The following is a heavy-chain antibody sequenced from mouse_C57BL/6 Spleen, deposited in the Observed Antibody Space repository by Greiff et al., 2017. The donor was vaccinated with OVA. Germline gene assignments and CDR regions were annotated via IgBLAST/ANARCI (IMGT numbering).Heavy chain of an antibody. Sequence: VQLQQSGPELVKPGASVKIPCKASGYTFTDYNMDWVKQSHGKSLEWIGDINPNNGGTIYNQKFKGKATLTVDKSSSTAYMELRSLTSEDTAVYYCARPLFHYAMDYWGQGTSVTVSS. D-gene: IGHD6-1*01. J-gene: IGHJ4*01. CDR1: GYTFTDYN. CDR3: ARPLFHYAMDY. CDR2: INPNNGGT. V-gene: IGHV1-18*01.